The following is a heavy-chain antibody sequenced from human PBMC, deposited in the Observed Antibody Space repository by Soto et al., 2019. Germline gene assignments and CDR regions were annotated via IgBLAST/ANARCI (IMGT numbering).Heavy chain of an antibody. CDR2: IWYDGSNK. J-gene: IGHJ4*02. CDR3: ARSHDYGGNRYFDY. V-gene: IGHV3-33*01. D-gene: IGHD4-17*01. CDR1: GFTFSSYG. Sequence: GGSLRLSCAASGFTFSSYGMHWVRQAPGKGLEWVAVIWYDGSNKYYADSVKGRFTISRDNSKNTLYLQMNSLRAEDTAVYYCARSHDYGGNRYFDYWGQGTLVTVSS.